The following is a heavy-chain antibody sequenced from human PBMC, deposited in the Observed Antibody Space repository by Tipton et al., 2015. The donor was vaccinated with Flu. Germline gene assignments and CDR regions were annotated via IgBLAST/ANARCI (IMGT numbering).Heavy chain of an antibody. CDR2: ISGSGSVA. V-gene: IGHV3-48*03. J-gene: IGHJ4*02. Sequence: SLRLSCVASGFPFSSYKMNWLRQFPGKGPEWIAYISGSGSVAFYADSVEGRFIVSRDNSENSVYLHLTSLRAEDTAVYYCARDLVFEGTDLDFWGQGTVVTVSS. CDR3: ARDLVFEGTDLDF. D-gene: IGHD2-8*01. CDR1: GFPFSSYK.